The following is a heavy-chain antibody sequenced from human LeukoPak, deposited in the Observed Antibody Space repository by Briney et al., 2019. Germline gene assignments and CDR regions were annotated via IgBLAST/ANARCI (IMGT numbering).Heavy chain of an antibody. V-gene: IGHV4-4*07. Sequence: SETLSLTCTVSGGSISSYYWSWIRQPAGKGLEWIGRIYTSGSTNYNPSLKSRVTMSVDTSKNQFSLKLSSVTAADTAVYYCARGYRYFDWLPQYYFDYWGQGTLVTVSS. J-gene: IGHJ4*02. CDR2: IYTSGST. CDR1: GGSISSYY. CDR3: ARGYRYFDWLPQYYFDY. D-gene: IGHD3-9*01.